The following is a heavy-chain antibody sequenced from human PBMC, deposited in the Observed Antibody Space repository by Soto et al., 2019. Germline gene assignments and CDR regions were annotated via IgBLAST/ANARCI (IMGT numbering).Heavy chain of an antibody. CDR1: GGTFSRHS. D-gene: IGHD3-10*01. J-gene: IGHJ4*02. Sequence: QVQMVQSGAEVKKPGSSARVSCKVSGGTFSRHSISWVRQAPGQGLEWMGGIIPIFDATQYAQKFQGRLTMAADESTTTFHMDLSGLQPEDTAIYYCARDLTSVRGSWGQGTLVTV. CDR2: IIPIFDAT. CDR3: ARDLTSVRGS. V-gene: IGHV1-69*01.